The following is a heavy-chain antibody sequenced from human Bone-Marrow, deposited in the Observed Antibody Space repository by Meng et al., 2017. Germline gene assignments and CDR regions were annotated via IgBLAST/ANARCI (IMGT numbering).Heavy chain of an antibody. CDR2: IYTSGST. V-gene: IGHV4-4*07. J-gene: IGHJ5*02. D-gene: IGHD1/OR15-1a*01. CDR3: ARVEGGNNRYNWFDP. CDR1: GGSISSYY. Sequence: VPLQESGPGRVKTSGTLSLPCTVFGGSISSYYWSWIRQPAGKGLEWIGRIYTSGSTNYNPSLKSRVTMSVDTSKNQFSLKLSSVTAADTAVYYCARVEGGNNRYNWFDPWGQGTLVTVSS.